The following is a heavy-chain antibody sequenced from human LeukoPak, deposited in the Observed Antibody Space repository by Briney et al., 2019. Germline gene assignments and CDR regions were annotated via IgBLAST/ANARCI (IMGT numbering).Heavy chain of an antibody. Sequence: SETLSLTCAVYGGSFSGYYWSWIRQPPGKGLEWIGEINHSGSTNYNPSLKSRVTISVDTSKNQFSLKLSSVTAADTAVYYCARSPWLRLRRGILRADDAFDIWGQGTMVTVSS. CDR1: GGSFSGYY. CDR2: INHSGST. CDR3: ARSPWLRLRRGILRADDAFDI. V-gene: IGHV4-34*01. D-gene: IGHD5-12*01. J-gene: IGHJ3*02.